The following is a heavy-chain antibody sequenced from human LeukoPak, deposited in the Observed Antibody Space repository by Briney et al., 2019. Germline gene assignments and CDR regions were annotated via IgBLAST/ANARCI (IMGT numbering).Heavy chain of an antibody. CDR3: ARESGFYASGSRY. CDR1: GYTFTSYG. D-gene: IGHD3-10*01. Sequence: ASVKVSCKASGYTFTSYGISWVRQAPGQGLEWMGWISAYNGNTNYAQKLQGRVTMTRDTSINTAYMELTSLRSDDTAVYYCARESGFYASGSRYWGQGTLVIVSS. CDR2: ISAYNGNT. V-gene: IGHV1-18*01. J-gene: IGHJ4*02.